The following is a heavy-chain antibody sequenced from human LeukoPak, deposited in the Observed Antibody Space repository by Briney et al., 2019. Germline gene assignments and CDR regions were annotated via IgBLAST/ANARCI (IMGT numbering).Heavy chain of an antibody. D-gene: IGHD4-11*01. J-gene: IGHJ4*02. CDR1: GGSISSGGYY. Sequence: PSQTLSLTCTVSGGSISSGGYYWSWIRQPPGKGLEWIGYIYHSGSTYYNPSLKSRVTISVDRSKNQFSLKLSSVTAADTAVYYCARWDYSNYRGSDYWGQGTLVTVSS. CDR3: ARWDYSNYRGSDY. CDR2: IYHSGST. V-gene: IGHV4-30-2*01.